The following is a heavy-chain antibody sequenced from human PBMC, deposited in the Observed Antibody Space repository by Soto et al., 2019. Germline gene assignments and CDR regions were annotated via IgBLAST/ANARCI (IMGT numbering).Heavy chain of an antibody. Sequence: SETLSLTCTVSGGSISSSSYYWGWIRQPPGKGLEWIGSIYYSGSTYYNPSLKSRVTISVDTSKNQFSLKLSSVTAADTAVYYCARGSGPNDAFGIWGQGTMVTVSS. J-gene: IGHJ3*02. D-gene: IGHD2-15*01. CDR1: GGSISSSSYY. CDR3: ARGSGPNDAFGI. V-gene: IGHV4-39*01. CDR2: IYYSGST.